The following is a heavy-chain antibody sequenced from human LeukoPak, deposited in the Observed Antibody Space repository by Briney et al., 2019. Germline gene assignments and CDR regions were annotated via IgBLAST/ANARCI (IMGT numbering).Heavy chain of an antibody. CDR3: AKDYLPWEMATINAADY. J-gene: IGHJ4*02. D-gene: IGHD5-24*01. V-gene: IGHV3-7*01. CDR2: IKEDGSEK. Sequence: GGSLRLSCAASGFTFSGYWMTWVRQAPGEGLEWVDNIKEDGSEKYYVDSVKCRFTISRDNSKNTLYLQMTSLRAEDTAVYYCAKDYLPWEMATINAADYWGQGTLVTVSS. CDR1: GFTFSGYW.